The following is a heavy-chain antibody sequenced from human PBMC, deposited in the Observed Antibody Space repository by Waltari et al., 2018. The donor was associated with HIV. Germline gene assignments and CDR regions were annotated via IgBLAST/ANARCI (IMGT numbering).Heavy chain of an antibody. CDR2: IIAYNGNT. V-gene: IGHV1-18*01. Sequence: VQSAREMKQPGASVKVFCKPNGYTFTSDGNSWLRRAPGPGFEWVGWIIAYNGNTNYAHKFRGRVTLTTDTSTTTAYMELRGRRHEDTAIYYSARDKGASDTYKSEYFQRWGRGTLVSVSA. CDR3: ARDKGASDTYKSEYFQR. CDR1: GYTFTSDG. D-gene: IGHD1-20*01. J-gene: IGHJ1*01.